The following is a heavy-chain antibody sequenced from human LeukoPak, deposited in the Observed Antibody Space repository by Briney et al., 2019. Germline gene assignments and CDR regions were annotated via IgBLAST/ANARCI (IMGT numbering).Heavy chain of an antibody. CDR1: GYSFTSYW. CDR2: IYPGDSDT. J-gene: IGHJ5*02. CDR3: VIPPSPPVDGDHSPSNWFDP. D-gene: IGHD4-17*01. Sequence: GESLKISCKGSGYSFTSYWIGWVRQMPGKGLEWMGIIYPGDSDTRYGPSFQGQVTISADKSISTAYLQWSSLKASDTAMYYCVIPPSPPVDGDHSPSNWFDPWGQGTLVTVSS. V-gene: IGHV5-51*01.